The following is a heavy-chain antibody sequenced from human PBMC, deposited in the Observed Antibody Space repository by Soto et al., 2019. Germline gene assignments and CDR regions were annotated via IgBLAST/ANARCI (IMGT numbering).Heavy chain of an antibody. CDR1: GSSISTSNW. CDR3: ARGIRTWGEYVHNSFDP. CDR2: IYHTGTT. D-gene: IGHD3-16*01. Sequence: QVQLQESGPGLVKPSETLSLTCAVSGSSISTSNWWSWVRQPPEKGLDWIGEIYHTGTTNYNPSFKSRVTISVDTSKNHLSLKLSSVTAADTAVYYCARGIRTWGEYVHNSFDPWGQGTLVTVSS. J-gene: IGHJ5*02. V-gene: IGHV4-4*02.